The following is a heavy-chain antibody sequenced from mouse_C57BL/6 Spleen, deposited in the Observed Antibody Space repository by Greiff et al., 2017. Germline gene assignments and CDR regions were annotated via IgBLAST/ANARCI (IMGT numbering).Heavy chain of an antibody. J-gene: IGHJ4*01. CDR1: GFSLSTSGMG. CDR2: IYWDDDK. Sequence: QVTLKVSGPGILQSSQTLSLTCSFSGFSLSTSGMGVSWIRQPSGKGLEWLAHIYWDDDKRYNPSLKSRLPISKDTSRNQVFLQSTSVDTADTATYYCARLYDGTPFYAMDYWGQGTSVTVSS. V-gene: IGHV8-12*01. D-gene: IGHD2-3*01. CDR3: ARLYDGTPFYAMDY.